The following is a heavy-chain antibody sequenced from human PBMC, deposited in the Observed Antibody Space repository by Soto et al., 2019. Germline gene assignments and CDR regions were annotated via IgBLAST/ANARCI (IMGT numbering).Heavy chain of an antibody. CDR1: GYTFTGYG. D-gene: IGHD1-26*01. V-gene: IGHV1-18*01. CDR2: ISAYNGNT. J-gene: IGHJ6*02. CDR3: ARDSNIVGAYYYGMDV. Sequence: ASVKVSCKASGYTFTGYGISWVRQAPGQGLEWMGWISAYNGNTNYAQKLQGRVTMTTDTSTSTAYMELRSLRSDDTAVYYCARDSNIVGAYYYGMDVWGQGTTVTVSS.